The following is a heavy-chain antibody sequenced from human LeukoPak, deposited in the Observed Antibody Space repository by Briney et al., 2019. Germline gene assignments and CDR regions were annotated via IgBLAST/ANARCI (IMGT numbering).Heavy chain of an antibody. CDR3: ARQGAAGKYYYYYMDV. D-gene: IGHD6-13*01. Sequence: GESLKISCQGSGYNFPIYWIGWVRQMPGQGLEWMGIIYPDDSNAIYGPSFQGQVTISADKSINTAYLEWSSLKASDTAIYYCARQGAAGKYYYYYMDVWGKGTTVTVSS. CDR1: GYNFPIYW. J-gene: IGHJ6*03. V-gene: IGHV5-51*01. CDR2: IYPDDSNA.